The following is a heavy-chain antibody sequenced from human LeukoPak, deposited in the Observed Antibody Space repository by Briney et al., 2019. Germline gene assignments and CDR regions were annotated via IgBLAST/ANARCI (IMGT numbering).Heavy chain of an antibody. D-gene: IGHD2-15*01. CDR1: GYSISSGYY. CDR3: ARRRVYCSGGSCYHYFDY. Sequence: SETLSLTCAVSGYSISSGYYWGWIRQPPGKGLEWIGSIYHSGSTYYNPSLKSRVTISVDTSKNQFSLKLSSVTAADTAVYYCARRRVYCSGGSCYHYFDYWGQGTLVTVSS. CDR2: IYHSGST. J-gene: IGHJ4*02. V-gene: IGHV4-38-2*01.